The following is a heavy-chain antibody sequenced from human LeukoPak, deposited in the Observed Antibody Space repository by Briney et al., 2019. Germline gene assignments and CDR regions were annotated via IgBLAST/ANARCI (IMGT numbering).Heavy chain of an antibody. Sequence: GGSLRLSCAASGFTFSSYSMNWVRQAPGKGLEWVSYISSSSSTIYYADSVKGRFTISRDNAKNSLYLQMNSLRAEDTAVYYCARDQLGAGTDWFDPWGQGTLVTVPS. CDR3: ARDQLGAGTDWFDP. V-gene: IGHV3-48*04. CDR1: GFTFSSYS. D-gene: IGHD1-1*01. CDR2: ISSSSSTI. J-gene: IGHJ5*02.